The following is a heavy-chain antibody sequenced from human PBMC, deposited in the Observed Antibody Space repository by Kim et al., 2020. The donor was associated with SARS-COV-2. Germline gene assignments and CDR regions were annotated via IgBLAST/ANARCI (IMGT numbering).Heavy chain of an antibody. CDR3: ARDLVGYDSSGYYHNGMDV. J-gene: IGHJ6*02. CDR2: IWYDGSNK. D-gene: IGHD3-22*01. CDR1: GFTFSSYG. V-gene: IGHV3-33*01. Sequence: GGSLRLSCAASGFTFSSYGMHWVRQAPGKGLEWVAVIWYDGSNKYYADSVKGRFTISRDNSKNTLYLQMNSLRAEDTAVYYCARDLVGYDSSGYYHNGMDVWGQGTTVTVSS.